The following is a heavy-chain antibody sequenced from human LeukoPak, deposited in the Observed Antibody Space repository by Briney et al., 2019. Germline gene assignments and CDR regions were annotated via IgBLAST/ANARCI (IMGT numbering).Heavy chain of an antibody. CDR2: MYYTGDT. V-gene: IGHV4-59*08. Sequence: SETLSLTCTVSGGSISNYYWSWIRQPPGKGLEWIGYMYYTGDTNYNPSLRGRVTISVDTSKNQFSVKLSSVTAADTAIYYCARGRPGKSYALLMDVWGQGTTVTVSS. CDR1: GGSISNYY. D-gene: IGHD3-16*01. J-gene: IGHJ6*02. CDR3: ARGRPGKSYALLMDV.